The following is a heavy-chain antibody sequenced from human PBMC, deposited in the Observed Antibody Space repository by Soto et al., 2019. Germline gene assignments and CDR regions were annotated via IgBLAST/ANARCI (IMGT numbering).Heavy chain of an antibody. D-gene: IGHD6-19*01. J-gene: IGHJ4*02. CDR3: ARGRRETSPAGDY. CDR2: ISSSSSTI. Sequence: EVQLVESGGGLVQPGGSLRLSCAASGFTFSSYSMNWVRQAPGTGLEWVSYISSSSSTIYYAVSVKGRFTISRDNAKNSLYLQMNSLRAEATAVYYCARGRRETSPAGDYWGQGTLVTVSS. V-gene: IGHV3-48*01. CDR1: GFTFSSYS.